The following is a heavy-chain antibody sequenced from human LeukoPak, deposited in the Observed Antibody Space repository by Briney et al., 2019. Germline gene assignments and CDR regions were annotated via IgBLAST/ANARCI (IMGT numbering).Heavy chain of an antibody. CDR1: GFTFSSYE. V-gene: IGHV3-48*03. D-gene: IGHD1-26*01. CDR2: ISSSGSTI. Sequence: GGSLRLSCAASGFTFSSYEMNWVRQAPGKGLEWVSYISSSGSTIYYADSVKGRFTISRDNSKNSLYLQMNSLRAEDTAMYYCARDQKHVGATGNKALDYWGQGTLVTVSS. CDR3: ARDQKHVGATGNKALDY. J-gene: IGHJ4*02.